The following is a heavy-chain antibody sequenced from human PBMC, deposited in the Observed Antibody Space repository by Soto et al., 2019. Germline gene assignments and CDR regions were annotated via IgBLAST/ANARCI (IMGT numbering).Heavy chain of an antibody. J-gene: IGHJ4*02. CDR1: GFTFDDYV. CDR2: VNWNGRTT. CDR3: AKARGYNYALDH. D-gene: IGHD5-18*01. Sequence: LRLSCAASGFTFDDYVMHWVRQAPGKGLEWVASVNWNGRTTLYAAAVKGRFSVSRDNGKNSLYLEMTSLRPNDTALYFCAKARGYNYALDHWGQGILVTVSS. V-gene: IGHV3-9*01.